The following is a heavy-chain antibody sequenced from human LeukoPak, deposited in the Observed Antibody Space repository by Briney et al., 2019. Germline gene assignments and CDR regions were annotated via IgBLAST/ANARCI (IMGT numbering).Heavy chain of an antibody. J-gene: IGHJ6*02. CDR3: ARMVVVVPAANYYYGMDV. D-gene: IGHD2-2*01. Sequence: PSETLSLTCTVSGGSISSYYWSWIRQPPGKGLEWIGYIYYSGSTNYNPSLKSRVTISVDTSKNQFSLKLGSVTAADTAVYYCARMVVVVPAANYYYGMDVWGQGTTVTVSS. CDR2: IYYSGST. V-gene: IGHV4-59*01. CDR1: GGSISSYY.